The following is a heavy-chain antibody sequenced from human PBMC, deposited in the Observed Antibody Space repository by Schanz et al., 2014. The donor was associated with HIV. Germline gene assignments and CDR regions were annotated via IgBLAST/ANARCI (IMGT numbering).Heavy chain of an antibody. J-gene: IGHJ6*02. D-gene: IGHD3-10*01. CDR3: AKCPTMVRGTGMDV. V-gene: IGHV3-74*01. Sequence: EVQLVESGGGLVQPGGSLRLSCAASGFSFSSYWMYWVRQAPGKGLVWVSRINNDGSSTSYADSVKGRFTISRDNAKNTLYLQMNSLRAEDTAVYYCAKCPTMVRGTGMDVWGQGTTVTVSS. CDR2: INNDGSST. CDR1: GFSFSSYW.